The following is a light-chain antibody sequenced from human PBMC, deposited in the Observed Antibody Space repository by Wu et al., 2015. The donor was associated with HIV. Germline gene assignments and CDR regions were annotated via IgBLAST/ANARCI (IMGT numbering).Light chain of an antibody. CDR1: QIVDNY. J-gene: IGKJ3*01. V-gene: IGKV3-11*01. CDR2: GAS. Sequence: EIALTQSPATLSLSPGERATLSCRASQIVDNYLAWYQQRPGQAPRLLIYGASNRATGVPARYSGSGPGTDFTLTITSLEPEDFAVYYCHQRANWPLFAFGPGT. CDR3: HQRANWPLFA.